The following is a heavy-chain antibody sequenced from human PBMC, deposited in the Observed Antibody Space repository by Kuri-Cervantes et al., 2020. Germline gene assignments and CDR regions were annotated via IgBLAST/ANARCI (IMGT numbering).Heavy chain of an antibody. CDR2: IYYSGST. Sequence: GSLRLSCTVSGGSISSYYWSWIRQPPGKELEWIGTIYYSGSTYYNSSLKSRVTISVDTSKNQFSLELSSVTAADTAVYYCARTGYSYGHFDYWGRGTVVTVSS. V-gene: IGHV4-59*04. CDR3: ARTGYSYGHFDY. J-gene: IGHJ4*02. CDR1: GGSISSYY. D-gene: IGHD5-18*01.